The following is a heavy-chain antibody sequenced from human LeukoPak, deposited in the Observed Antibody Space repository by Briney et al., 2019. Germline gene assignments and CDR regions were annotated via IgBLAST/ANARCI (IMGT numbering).Heavy chain of an antibody. CDR3: ARGGCGGDCYSLVYYFDY. J-gene: IGHJ4*02. Sequence: TLSLTCAVSGGSISSGGYSWSSIRQPPGKGLEWIGYIYHSGSTYYNPSLKSRVTISVVRAKNQFSLKLSSVTAADTAVYYCARGGCGGDCYSLVYYFDYWGQGTLVTVSS. CDR2: IYHSGST. D-gene: IGHD2-21*02. CDR1: GGSISSGGYS. V-gene: IGHV4-30-2*01.